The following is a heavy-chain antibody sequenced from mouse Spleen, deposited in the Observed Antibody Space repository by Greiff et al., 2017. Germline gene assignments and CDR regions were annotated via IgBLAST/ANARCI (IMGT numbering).Heavy chain of an antibody. Sequence: EVQVVESGPGLVKPSQSLSLTCSVTGYSITSGYYWNWIRQFPGNKLEWMGYISYDGSNNYNPSLKNRISITRDTSKNQFFLKLNSVTTEDTATYYCARGRNYYGSSPAWFAYWGQGTLVTVSA. D-gene: IGHD1-1*01. CDR2: ISYDGSN. V-gene: IGHV3-6*01. J-gene: IGHJ3*01. CDR3: ARGRNYYGSSPAWFAY. CDR1: GYSITSGYY.